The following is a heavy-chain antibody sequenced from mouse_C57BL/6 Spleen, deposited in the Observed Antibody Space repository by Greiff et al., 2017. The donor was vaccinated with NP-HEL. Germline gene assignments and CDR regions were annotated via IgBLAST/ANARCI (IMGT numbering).Heavy chain of an antibody. Sequence: VKLVESGPELVKPGASVKISCKASGYSFTSYYIHWVKQRPGQGLEWIGWIYPGSGNTKYNEKFKGKATLTADTSSSTAYMQLSSLTSEDTAVYYCAGNTTGFAYWGQGTLVTVSA. V-gene: IGHV1-66*01. D-gene: IGHD5-1-1*01. CDR1: GYSFTSYY. CDR3: AGNTTGFAY. CDR2: IYPGSGNT. J-gene: IGHJ3*01.